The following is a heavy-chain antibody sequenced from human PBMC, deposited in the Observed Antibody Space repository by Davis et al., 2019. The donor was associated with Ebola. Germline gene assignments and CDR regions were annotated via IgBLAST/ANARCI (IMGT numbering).Heavy chain of an antibody. V-gene: IGHV5-51*01. CDR3: ARGTNGYNPGGYFDS. CDR2: IYAGDSDT. Sequence: GESLKISCKGSGYSFPSYWIAWVRQMPGKGLEWMGIIYAGDSDTRYSPSFEGHVTISVGRSITTAYLQWSSLKASDTAMYYCARGTNGYNPGGYFDSWGQGTLVTVSS. D-gene: IGHD5-24*01. J-gene: IGHJ4*02. CDR1: GYSFPSYW.